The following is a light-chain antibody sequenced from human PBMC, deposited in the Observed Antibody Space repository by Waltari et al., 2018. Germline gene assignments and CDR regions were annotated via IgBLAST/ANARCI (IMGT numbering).Light chain of an antibody. V-gene: IGKV3-11*01. J-gene: IGKJ4*01. CDR3: QQRKSWPLT. CDR1: HSVSRY. Sequence: EIVLTQSPGTLSLSPGERATLSCRASHSVSRYLAWYHQRPGQAPRLLIYDASNRATGIPARFSGSGSETDFTLTISSLEPEDFAVYYCQQRKSWPLTFGGGTKVEIK. CDR2: DAS.